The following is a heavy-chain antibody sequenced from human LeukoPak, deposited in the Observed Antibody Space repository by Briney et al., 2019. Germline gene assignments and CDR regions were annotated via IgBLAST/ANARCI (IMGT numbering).Heavy chain of an antibody. CDR3: AREYFYYYYMDV. J-gene: IGHJ6*03. CDR2: ISYDGSNK. D-gene: IGHD3-9*01. CDR1: GFTFSSYA. V-gene: IGHV3-30*01. Sequence: PGRSLRLSCAASGFTFSSYAMRWVRQAPGKGLEWVAVISYDGSNKYYADSVKGRFTISRDNSKNTLYLQMNSLRAEDTAVYYCAREYFYYYYMDVWGKGTTVTVSS.